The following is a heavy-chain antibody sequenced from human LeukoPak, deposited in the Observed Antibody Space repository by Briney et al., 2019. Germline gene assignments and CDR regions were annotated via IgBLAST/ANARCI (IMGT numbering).Heavy chain of an antibody. J-gene: IGHJ4*02. D-gene: IGHD5-12*01. CDR3: AKSIEATIFYFDY. CDR1: GFTFSSYA. Sequence: PGGSLRLSCAASGFTFSSYAMSWVRQAPGRGLEWVSAISGSGGSTYYADSVKGRFTISRDNSKNTLYLQMNSLRAENTAVYYCAKSIEATIFYFDYWGQGTLVTVSS. CDR2: ISGSGGST. V-gene: IGHV3-23*01.